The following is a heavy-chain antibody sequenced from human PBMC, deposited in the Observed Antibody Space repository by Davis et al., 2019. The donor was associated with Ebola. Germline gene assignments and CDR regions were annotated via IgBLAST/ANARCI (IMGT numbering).Heavy chain of an antibody. CDR1: GYTFTSYY. Sequence: ASVKVSCKASGYTFTSYYMHWVRQAPGQGLEWMGIINPSGGSTSYAQKFQGRVTMTRDTSTSTVYMELSSLRSEDTAVYYCARDFEQQPVVYYYYYGMDVWGQGTTVTVS. CDR3: ARDFEQQPVVYYYYYGMDV. CDR2: INPSGGST. D-gene: IGHD6-13*01. V-gene: IGHV1-46*01. J-gene: IGHJ6*02.